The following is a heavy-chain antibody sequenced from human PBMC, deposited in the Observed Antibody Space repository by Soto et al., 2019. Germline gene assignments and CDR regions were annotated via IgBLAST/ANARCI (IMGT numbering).Heavy chain of an antibody. D-gene: IGHD3-22*01. J-gene: IGHJ5*01. CDR3: ARGDSSGNAHCWFDS. V-gene: IGHV4-30-4*01. CDR1: GGSVRRGETY. CDR2: IHYSGST. Sequence: ASETLSLTCNVSGGSVRRGETYWSWIRQSPGNGLEWIGYIHYSGSTYYSPSLRSRVKMSLDMSKNQFSLQLSSVTAADAAVYFCARGDSSGNAHCWFDSCGQGILVTLSS.